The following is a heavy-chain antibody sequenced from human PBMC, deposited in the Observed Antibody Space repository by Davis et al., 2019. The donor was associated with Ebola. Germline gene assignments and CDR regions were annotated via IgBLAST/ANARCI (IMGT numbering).Heavy chain of an antibody. V-gene: IGHV3-21*01. CDR1: GFTFSSYS. Sequence: GGSLRLSCAASGFTFSSYSMNWVRQAPGKGLEWVSSISSSSSYIYYADSVKGRFTISRDNAKNSLYLQMNSLRAEDTAVYYCASYDFWSGGYGMDVWGQGTTVTVSS. D-gene: IGHD3-3*01. CDR2: ISSSSSYI. CDR3: ASYDFWSGGYGMDV. J-gene: IGHJ6*02.